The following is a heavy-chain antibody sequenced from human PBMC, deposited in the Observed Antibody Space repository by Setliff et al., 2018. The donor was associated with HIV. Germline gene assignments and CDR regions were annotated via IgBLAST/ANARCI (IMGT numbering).Heavy chain of an antibody. CDR2: IRNTGHT. J-gene: IGHJ4*02. V-gene: IGHV4-31*03. D-gene: IGHD4-17*01. CDR3: ARAQLYGDYRGDFDY. CDR1: GGSISSGNNY. Sequence: PSETLSLTCSVSGGSISSGNNYWGWIRQHPGKGLEWIGYIRNTGHTYYNPSLKSRVTMSVDTSKNQFSLNLRSVTAADTAVYYCARAQLYGDYRGDFDYWGQGTRVTVSS.